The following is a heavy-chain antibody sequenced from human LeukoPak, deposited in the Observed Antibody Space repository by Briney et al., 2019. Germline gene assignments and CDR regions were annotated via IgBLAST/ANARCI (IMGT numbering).Heavy chain of an antibody. Sequence: PSETLSLTCTVSGGSISSYHWSWIRQPPGKGLEWIGYIYYSGSTNHNPSLQSRVTISVDTSKNRFSLKLSSVTAADTAVYYCARVGASGIDYDSSGYYYFDYWGQGTLVTVSS. CDR2: IYYSGST. J-gene: IGHJ4*02. V-gene: IGHV4-59*12. CDR1: GGSISSYH. CDR3: ARVGASGIDYDSSGYYYFDY. D-gene: IGHD3-22*01.